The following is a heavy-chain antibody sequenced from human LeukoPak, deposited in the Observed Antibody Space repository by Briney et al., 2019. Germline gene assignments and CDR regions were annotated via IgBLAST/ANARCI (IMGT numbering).Heavy chain of an antibody. CDR3: ARGASAIYDSSGYPPSYMDV. V-gene: IGHV1-2*02. CDR2: ISPNSGGT. D-gene: IGHD3-22*01. CDR1: GYTFTGYY. J-gene: IGHJ6*03. Sequence: ASVKVSCKASGYTFTGYYMYWVRQAPGQGLEWMGWISPNSGGTNYAQKFQGRVTMTRDTSISTAYMELSRLRSDDTAVYYCARGASAIYDSSGYPPSYMDVWGKGTTVTVSS.